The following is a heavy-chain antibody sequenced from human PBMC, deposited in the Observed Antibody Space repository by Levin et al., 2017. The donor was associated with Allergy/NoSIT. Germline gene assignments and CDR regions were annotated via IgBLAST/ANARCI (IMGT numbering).Heavy chain of an antibody. CDR1: GFTFSSYW. CDR2: IKQDGSEK. CDR3: ARDLAAATWAFDY. J-gene: IGHJ4*02. V-gene: IGHV3-7*04. Sequence: GGSLRLSCAASGFTFSSYWMSWVRQAPGKGLEWVANIKQDGSEKYYVDSVKGRFTISRDNAKNSLYLQMNSLRAEDTAVYYCARDLAAATWAFDYWGQGTLVTVSS. D-gene: IGHD6-13*01.